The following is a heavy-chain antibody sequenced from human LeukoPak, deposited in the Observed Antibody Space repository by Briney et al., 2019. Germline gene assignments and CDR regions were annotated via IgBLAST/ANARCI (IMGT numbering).Heavy chain of an antibody. CDR2: IHYDGRNK. Sequence: GGSLRLSCAASGFNFNIYGMHWVRQAPGKELEWVAFIHYDGRNKYSADSVKGRFTISRDNFRNTLYLQMNSLRTEDTAVYYCAKEGEDCSSSSCYPAFDPWGQGTLVTVSS. V-gene: IGHV3-30*02. D-gene: IGHD2-2*01. CDR3: AKEGEDCSSSSCYPAFDP. CDR1: GFNFNIYG. J-gene: IGHJ5*02.